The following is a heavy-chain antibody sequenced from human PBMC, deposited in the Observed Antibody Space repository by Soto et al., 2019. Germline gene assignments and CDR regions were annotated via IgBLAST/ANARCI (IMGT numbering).Heavy chain of an antibody. J-gene: IGHJ4*02. D-gene: IGHD3-3*01. CDR3: ARTTYYDFWSGYPGDYFDY. CDR1: GGSVSSGSYY. CDR2: IYYSGST. V-gene: IGHV4-61*01. Sequence: SETLSLTCTVSGGSVSSGSYYWSWIRQPPGKGLEWIGYIYYSGSTNYNPSLKSRVTISVDTSKNQFSLKLSSVTAADTAVYYCARTTYYDFWSGYPGDYFDYWGQGPLVTVSS.